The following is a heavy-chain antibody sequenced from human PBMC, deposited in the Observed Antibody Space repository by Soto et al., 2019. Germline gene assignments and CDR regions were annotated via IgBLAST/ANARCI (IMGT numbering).Heavy chain of an antibody. J-gene: IGHJ4*02. Sequence: SLRLSCLGSGFTFNIYWVHWVRQAPGKGLEWVSRIDNDGSATTYADSVKGRFTISRDNAKNTLFLQMNTLRVDDTAVYYCARDNWNSYWGQGTLVTVSS. D-gene: IGHD1-1*01. CDR3: ARDNWNSY. V-gene: IGHV3-74*01. CDR2: IDNDGSAT. CDR1: GFTFNIYW.